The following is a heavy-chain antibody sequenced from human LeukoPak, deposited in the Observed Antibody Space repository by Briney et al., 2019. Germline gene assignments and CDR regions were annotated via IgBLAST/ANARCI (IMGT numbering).Heavy chain of an antibody. CDR3: ARDLGSGWSGEYYFDY. V-gene: IGHV3-7*03. Sequence: PGGSLRLSCAASGFTFSSYWMSWVRQAPGKGLEWVANIKQDGSEKYYVDSVKGRFTISRDNAKNSLYLQKNSLRAEDTAVYYCARDLGSGWSGEYYFDYWGQGTLVTVSS. J-gene: IGHJ4*02. D-gene: IGHD6-19*01. CDR1: GFTFSSYW. CDR2: IKQDGSEK.